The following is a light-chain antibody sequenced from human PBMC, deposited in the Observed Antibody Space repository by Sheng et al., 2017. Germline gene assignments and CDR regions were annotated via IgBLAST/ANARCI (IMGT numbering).Light chain of an antibody. V-gene: IGKV3-11*01. Sequence: EIVLTQSPATLSLSPGERATLSCRASQSVSNYLAWYQQKPGQAPRLLLYHASNRATGIPARFSGSGAGTDFTLTISSLEPEDFAIYYCQQRGNSITFGQGTRLEIK. J-gene: IGKJ5*01. CDR3: QQRGNSIT. CDR1: QSVSNY. CDR2: HAS.